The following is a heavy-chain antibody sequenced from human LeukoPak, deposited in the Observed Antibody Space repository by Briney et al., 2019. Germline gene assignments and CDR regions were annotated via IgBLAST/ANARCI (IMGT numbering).Heavy chain of an antibody. CDR3: ARDLYGYFDY. D-gene: IGHD4-17*01. Sequence: SETLSLTCTVSGGSISSSSYYWGWIRQSPGKGLEWIGSIYYSGSTNYNPSLKSRVTISVDTSKNQFSLKLSSVTAADTAVYYCARDLYGYFDYWGQGTLVTVSS. V-gene: IGHV4-39*07. J-gene: IGHJ4*02. CDR2: IYYSGST. CDR1: GGSISSSSYY.